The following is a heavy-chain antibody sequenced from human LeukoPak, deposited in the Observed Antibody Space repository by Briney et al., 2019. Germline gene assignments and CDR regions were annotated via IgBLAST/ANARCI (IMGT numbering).Heavy chain of an antibody. J-gene: IGHJ6*03. CDR1: GFTFSSYA. CDR3: AKDSCPLGGYCGDYYYYYMDV. Sequence: GGSLRLSCAASGFTFSSYAMSWVRQAPGKGLEWVSAISGSGGSTYYADSVKGRFTISRDNSKNTLYLQMNSLRAEDTAVYYCAKDSCPLGGYCGDYYYYYMDVWGKGTTVTVSS. CDR2: ISGSGGST. D-gene: IGHD3-22*01. V-gene: IGHV3-23*01.